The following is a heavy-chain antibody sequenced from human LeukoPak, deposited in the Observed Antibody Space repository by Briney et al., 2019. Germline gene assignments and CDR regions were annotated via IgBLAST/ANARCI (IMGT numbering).Heavy chain of an antibody. Sequence: PSETLSLTCTVSGGSISSSSYYWGWIRQPPGKGLEWIGSIYYSGSTYYNPSLKSRVTISVDTSKNQFSLKLSSVTAADTAVYYCARDGYYYYYYYMDVWGKRTTVTVSS. V-gene: IGHV4-39*07. CDR1: GGSISSSSYY. CDR3: ARDGYYYYYYYMDV. J-gene: IGHJ6*03. CDR2: IYYSGST.